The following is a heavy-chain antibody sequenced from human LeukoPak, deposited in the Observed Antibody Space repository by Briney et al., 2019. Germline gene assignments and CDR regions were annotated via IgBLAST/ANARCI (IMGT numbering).Heavy chain of an antibody. CDR1: GYTFTCYY. D-gene: IGHD3-22*01. J-gene: IGHJ4*02. V-gene: IGHV1-2*02. Sequence: ASVKVSCKASGYTFTCYYMHWVRQAPGQGLEWMGWINPNSGGTNYAQKFQGRVTMTRDTSISTAYMELSRLRSDDTAVYYCARTHYYDSSGYRKKDYFFDYWGQGTLVTVSS. CDR2: INPNSGGT. CDR3: ARTHYYDSSGYRKKDYFFDY.